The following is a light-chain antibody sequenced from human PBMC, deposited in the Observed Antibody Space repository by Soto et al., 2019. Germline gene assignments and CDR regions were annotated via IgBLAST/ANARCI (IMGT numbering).Light chain of an antibody. J-gene: IGKJ2*01. CDR1: QSISSW. CDR3: QQQGT. Sequence: DIQMTQSPSTLSASVGDRVTITCRASQSISSWLAWYQQKPGKAPKLLIYKASSLESGVPSRFSGRGSGTEFTLTISSLQPDDFATYYCQQQGTFGQGTKLEIK. CDR2: KAS. V-gene: IGKV1-5*03.